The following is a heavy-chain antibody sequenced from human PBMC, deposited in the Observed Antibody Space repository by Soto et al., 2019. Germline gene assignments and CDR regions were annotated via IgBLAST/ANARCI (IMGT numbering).Heavy chain of an antibody. D-gene: IGHD2-15*01. CDR2: ISWNRGSI. V-gene: IGHV3-9*01. Sequence: DVQLVESGGGLVQPGRSLRLSCAASGFTFDDYAMHWVRQAPGKGLEWVSGISWNRGSIGYADSVKGRFTISRDNAKKSLYLQMNSLRAEDTALYYCAKGVAGWYDFDYWGQGTLVTVSS. J-gene: IGHJ4*02. CDR1: GFTFDDYA. CDR3: AKGVAGWYDFDY.